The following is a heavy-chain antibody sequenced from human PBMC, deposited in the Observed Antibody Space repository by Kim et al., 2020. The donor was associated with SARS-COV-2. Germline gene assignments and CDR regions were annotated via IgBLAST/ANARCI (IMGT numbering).Heavy chain of an antibody. CDR1: GFTFSSYD. CDR2: IGTAGDT. D-gene: IGHD6-25*01. V-gene: IGHV3-13*04. Sequence: GGSLRLSCAASGFTFSSYDMHWVRQATGKGLEWVSAIGTAGDTYYPGSVKGRFTISRENAKNSLYLQMNSLRAGDTAVYYCARSGYYYGMDVWGQGTTVTVPS. CDR3: ARSGYYYGMDV. J-gene: IGHJ6*02.